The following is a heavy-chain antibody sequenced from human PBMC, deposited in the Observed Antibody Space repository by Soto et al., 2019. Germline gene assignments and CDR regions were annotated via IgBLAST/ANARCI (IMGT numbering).Heavy chain of an antibody. CDR2: IIPIAAIA. Sequence: QVQLVHSGAEVKKPGSSVKVSCKASGGTFSRYTINWVRQAPGQGLEWMGRIIPIAAIANYTQKFQGRVTITVDKSSTPAYMDLTSLRSDDTAVYYCARGSTIVRGAPSWFDPWGQGTLVTVSS. CDR1: GGTFSRYT. D-gene: IGHD3-10*01. J-gene: IGHJ5*02. V-gene: IGHV1-69*02. CDR3: ARGSTIVRGAPSWFDP.